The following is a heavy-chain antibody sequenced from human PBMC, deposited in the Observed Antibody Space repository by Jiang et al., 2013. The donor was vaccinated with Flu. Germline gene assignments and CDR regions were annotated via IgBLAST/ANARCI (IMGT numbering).Heavy chain of an antibody. Sequence: GLVKPSETLSLTCTVSGGSISTYFWNWIRQPPGKGLEWIGYIYYTGTTNYNPSLRSRVSISVDTSKNQFSLNLNSVTAADTAVYYCARAVPGAKYYFDYWGQGTLVTVSS. CDR1: GGSISTYF. V-gene: IGHV4-59*01. CDR3: ARAVPGAKYYFDY. J-gene: IGHJ4*02. D-gene: IGHD4/OR15-4a*01. CDR2: IYYTGTT.